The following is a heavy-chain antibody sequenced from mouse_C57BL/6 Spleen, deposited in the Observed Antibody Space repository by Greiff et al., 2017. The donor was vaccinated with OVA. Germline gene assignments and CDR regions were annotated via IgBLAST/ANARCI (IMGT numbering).Heavy chain of an antibody. V-gene: IGHV5-17*01. Sequence: EVKLVESGGGLVKPGGSLKLSCAASGFTFSDYGMHWVRQAPEKGLEWVAYISSGSSTIYYADTVKGRFTISRDNAKNTLFLQMTSLRSEDTAMYYCARDYSSLDYWGQGTTLTVSA. J-gene: IGHJ2*01. CDR2: ISSGSSTI. D-gene: IGHD2-5*01. CDR1: GFTFSDYG. CDR3: ARDYSSLDY.